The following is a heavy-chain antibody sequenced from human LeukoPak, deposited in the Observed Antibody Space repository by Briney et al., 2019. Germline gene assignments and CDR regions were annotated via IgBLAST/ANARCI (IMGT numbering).Heavy chain of an antibody. V-gene: IGHV4-39*01. CDR2: IYYSGST. J-gene: IGHJ4*02. Sequence: SETLSLTCTVSGGSISSSSSYWGWIRQPPGKGLEWIGSIYYSGSTYYNPSLKSRVTISVDTSKNQFSLKLSSVTAADTAVYYCARQPLNSGTYFDYWGQGTLVTVSS. D-gene: IGHD1-26*01. CDR3: ARQPLNSGTYFDY. CDR1: GGSISSSSSY.